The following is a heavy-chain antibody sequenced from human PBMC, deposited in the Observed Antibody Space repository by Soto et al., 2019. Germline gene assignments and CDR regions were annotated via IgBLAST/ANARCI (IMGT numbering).Heavy chain of an antibody. J-gene: IGHJ4*02. CDR2: ISTSAGNT. Sequence: EVYLLESGGGLVQPGGSLRLSCAASEFTFSSYDMTWVRLAPGKGLEWVSSISTSAGNTYYAGSVKGRFTISGDNSKNTLYLQMNSLRADDTAIYYCAKSGSHLYFDYWGQGTLVTVSS. V-gene: IGHV3-23*01. CDR1: EFTFSSYD. CDR3: AKSGSHLYFDY. D-gene: IGHD1-26*01.